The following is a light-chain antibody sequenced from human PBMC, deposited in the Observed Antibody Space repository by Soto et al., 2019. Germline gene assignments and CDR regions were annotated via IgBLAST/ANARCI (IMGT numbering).Light chain of an antibody. CDR3: QHYNSYSEA. CDR1: QTISSW. Sequence: DIQMTQSPSTLSGSVGDRVTITCRASQTISSWLAWYQQKPGKAPKLLIYKASTLKNGVPSRFSGSGSGTEFTLTISSLQHDDFATYYCQHYNSYSEAFGQGTKVELK. J-gene: IGKJ1*01. V-gene: IGKV1-5*03. CDR2: KAS.